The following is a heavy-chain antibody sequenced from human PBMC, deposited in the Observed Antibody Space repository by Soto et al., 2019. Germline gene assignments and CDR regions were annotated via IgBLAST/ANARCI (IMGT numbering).Heavy chain of an antibody. J-gene: IGHJ4*02. CDR2: IWYDGSNK. CDR3: ARDYRGPIFGVVPFPV. CDR1: GFTFSSYG. Sequence: PGGSLRLSCAASGFTFSSYGMHWVRQAPGKGLEWVAVIWYDGSNKYYADSVKGRFTISRDNSKNTLYLQMNSLRAEDTAVYYCARDYRGPIFGVVPFPVWGQGTLVTVSS. V-gene: IGHV3-33*01. D-gene: IGHD3-3*01.